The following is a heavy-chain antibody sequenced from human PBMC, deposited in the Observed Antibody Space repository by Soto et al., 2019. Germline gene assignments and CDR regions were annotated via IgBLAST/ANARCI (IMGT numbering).Heavy chain of an antibody. Sequence: SETLSLTCTVSGDSIISGGSYWTWIRQHPGKGLEWIAYIYYSGSAFYNASLKSRLSISVDRSKNQFSLRLSSVTAGDTAVYFCARRSPRLVDYWGQGTLVTVSS. CDR3: ARRSPRLVDY. J-gene: IGHJ4*02. CDR2: IYYSGSA. D-gene: IGHD6-19*01. V-gene: IGHV4-31*03. CDR1: GDSIISGGSY.